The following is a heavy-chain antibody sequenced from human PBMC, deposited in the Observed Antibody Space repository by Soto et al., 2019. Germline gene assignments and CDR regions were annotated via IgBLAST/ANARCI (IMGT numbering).Heavy chain of an antibody. D-gene: IGHD6-19*01. CDR1: GFRFSIYS. J-gene: IGHJ4*02. CDR3: ARSVEGHFDY. V-gene: IGHV3-48*02. CDR2: ITSDTKTI. Sequence: EVQLVESGGALVQRGGSLTLSCAASGFRFSIYSMNWVRQAPGKGLEWSAYITSDTKTIKYAESVKGRFTISRDNAKNSVYLQMDNLRDEDAAVYYCARSVEGHFDYWGQGTGVTVSS.